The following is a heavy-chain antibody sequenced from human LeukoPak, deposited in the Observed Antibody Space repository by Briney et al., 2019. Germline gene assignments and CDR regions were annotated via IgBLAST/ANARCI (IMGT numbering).Heavy chain of an antibody. CDR2: INPNSGGT. V-gene: IGHV1-2*02. J-gene: IGHJ4*02. D-gene: IGHD1-26*01. CDR1: GYTFTGYY. CDR3: ASLRLVGATGVDY. Sequence: GASVKVSCKASGYTFTGYYMHWVRQAPGQGLEWMGWINPNSGGTNYAQKFQGRVTMTRDRSISTAYMELSRLRSDDTAVYYCASLRLVGATGVDYWGQGTLVTVSS.